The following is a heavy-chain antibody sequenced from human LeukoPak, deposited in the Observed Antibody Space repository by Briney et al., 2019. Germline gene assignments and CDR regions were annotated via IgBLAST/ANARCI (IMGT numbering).Heavy chain of an antibody. D-gene: IGHD6-6*01. CDR3: ARGESSIAARQVPYYYYYYGMDV. J-gene: IGHJ6*02. Sequence: SETLSLTCTVSGGSISSYYWSWIRQPAGKGLEWIGRIYTSGSTNYNPSLKSRVTMSVDTSKNQFSLKLSSVTAADTAVYYCARGESSIAARQVPYYYYYYGMDVWGQGTTVTVSS. CDR1: GGSISSYY. CDR2: IYTSGST. V-gene: IGHV4-4*07.